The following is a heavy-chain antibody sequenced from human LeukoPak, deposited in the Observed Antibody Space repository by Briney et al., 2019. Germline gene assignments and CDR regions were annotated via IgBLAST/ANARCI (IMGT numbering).Heavy chain of an antibody. CDR1: GFTFRDYA. V-gene: IGHV3-49*04. CDR2: IKKTADGLTT. D-gene: IGHD5-18*01. CDR3: TRSYVNRQDTARVSVRYYYYYYMDV. J-gene: IGHJ6*03. Sequence: GGPLSLSCTFSGFTFRDYALTWVRQPPGKGLEWVGSIKKTADGLTTESAASAKARFSISGDDSKNIVYLQMNSLTAEDSGFYYCTRSYVNRQDTARVSVRYYYYYYMDVWGTGTTVAVSS.